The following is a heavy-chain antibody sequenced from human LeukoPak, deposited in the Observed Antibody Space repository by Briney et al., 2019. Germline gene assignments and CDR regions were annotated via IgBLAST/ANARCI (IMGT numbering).Heavy chain of an antibody. CDR3: ARDGPGYKDLDL. CDR1: GFSFSRDW. V-gene: IGHV3-7*04. Sequence: PGGSLILSCAASGFSFSRDWMSWVRQPQGKGLEWVANIRDDGNEKYYADSVKGRFIISRDNARSSLHLQMSSLRVEDTAVYYCARDGPGYKDLDLWGQGTLVTVSS. J-gene: IGHJ5*02. CDR2: IRDDGNEK. D-gene: IGHD2-15*01.